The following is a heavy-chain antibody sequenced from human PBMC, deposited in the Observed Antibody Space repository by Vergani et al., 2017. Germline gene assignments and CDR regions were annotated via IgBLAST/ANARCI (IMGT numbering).Heavy chain of an antibody. V-gene: IGHV4-61*02. D-gene: IGHD2-2*01. CDR2: IYTSGST. CDR1: GGYISSGSYY. CDR3: ARLSEYCSSTICYGWFDP. J-gene: IGHJ5*02. Sequence: QVQLQESGPGLVKPSQTLSLTCTVSGGYISSGSYYWSWIRQPAGKGLEWIGRIYTSGSTNYNPSLKSRGTMSLDRSKNQFSLKLSSVTATDTAVSYCARLSEYCSSTICYGWFDPWGQGTLVTVSS.